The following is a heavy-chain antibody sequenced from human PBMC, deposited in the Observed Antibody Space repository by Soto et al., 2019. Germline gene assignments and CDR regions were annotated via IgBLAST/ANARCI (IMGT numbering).Heavy chain of an antibody. J-gene: IGHJ4*02. CDR1: GYTFTSYG. V-gene: IGHV1-18*04. CDR2: SSAHNGNT. CDR3: ARAVGSFDY. D-gene: IGHD6-19*01. Sequence: QVQLVQSGAGVKKPGASVKVSCKASGYTFTSYGISWVRQAPGQGLEWMGWSSAHNGNTNYGQKLQGRVPMTTDTSSSTTYMELWSLRSDDTAVYYCARAVGSFDYWGQGTLVTVSS.